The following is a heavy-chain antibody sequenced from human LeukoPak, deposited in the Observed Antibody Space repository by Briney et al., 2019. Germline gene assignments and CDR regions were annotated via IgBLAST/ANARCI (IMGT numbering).Heavy chain of an antibody. J-gene: IGHJ4*02. CDR2: IRSKAYGGTT. CDR1: GFTFGDYA. Sequence: PGGSLRLSCTASGFTFGDYAMSWFRQAPGKGLEWVGFIRSKAYGGTTEYAASVKGRFTISRDDSKNTLYLQMNSLKTEDTAVYYCTTGLRAADTNWGLGTLVTVSS. V-gene: IGHV3-49*03. D-gene: IGHD6-13*01. CDR3: TTGLRAADTN.